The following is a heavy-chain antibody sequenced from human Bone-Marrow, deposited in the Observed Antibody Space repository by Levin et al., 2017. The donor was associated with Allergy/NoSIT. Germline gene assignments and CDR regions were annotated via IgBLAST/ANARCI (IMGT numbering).Heavy chain of an antibody. J-gene: IGHJ4*02. Sequence: GESLKISCVVSGFTISNNYMSWVRQASGKGLEWVAVIYSFGSTNYADSVKGRFTISRANSENTLYLQMNSLRAEDTAIYYCASLDFNYGSYYWGQGTLVTVSS. CDR3: ASLDFNYGSYY. CDR2: IYSFGST. D-gene: IGHD3-10*01. CDR1: GFTISNNY. V-gene: IGHV3-66*01.